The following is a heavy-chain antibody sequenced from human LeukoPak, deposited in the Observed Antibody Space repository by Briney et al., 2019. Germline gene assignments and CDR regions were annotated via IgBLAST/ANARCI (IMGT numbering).Heavy chain of an antibody. CDR1: GFTFSSYG. Sequence: PGGSLRLSCAASGFTFSSYGMHWVRQAPGKGLEWVAFIRYDGSNKYYADSVKGRFTISRDNSKNTLYLQMNSLRAEDTAVYYCAKVGPEYYYYMDVWGKGTTVTVSS. V-gene: IGHV3-30*02. D-gene: IGHD1-14*01. J-gene: IGHJ6*03. CDR3: AKVGPEYYYYMDV. CDR2: IRYDGSNK.